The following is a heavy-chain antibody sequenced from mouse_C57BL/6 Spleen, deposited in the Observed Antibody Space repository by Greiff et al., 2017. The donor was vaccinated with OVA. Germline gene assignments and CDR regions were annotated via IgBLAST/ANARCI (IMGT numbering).Heavy chain of an antibody. J-gene: IGHJ2*01. CDR1: GFTFSDYG. CDR3: ARKSYVDY. Sequence: EVQVVESGGGLVKPGGSLKLSCAASGFTFSDYGMHWVRQAPEKGLEWVAYLSSGSSTIYYADTLKGRFTISSDNAKNTLFLQMTSLRAEDTAMYYCARKSYVDYWGQGTTLTVSS. V-gene: IGHV5-17*01. CDR2: LSSGSSTI.